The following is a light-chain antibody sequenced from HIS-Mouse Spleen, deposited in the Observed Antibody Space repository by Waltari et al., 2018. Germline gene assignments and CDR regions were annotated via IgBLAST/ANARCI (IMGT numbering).Light chain of an antibody. J-gene: IGKJ1*01. CDR2: AAS. V-gene: IGKV1-9*01. Sequence: DIQLTQSPSFLSASVGDRVPITCRASQGISSYLAWYQQKPGKDPKLLIYAASTLQSGVPSRFSGSGSGKEFTLTISSLPPDNFATYYSQQLNSYHPTFGQGTKVEIK. CDR1: QGISSY. CDR3: QQLNSYHPT.